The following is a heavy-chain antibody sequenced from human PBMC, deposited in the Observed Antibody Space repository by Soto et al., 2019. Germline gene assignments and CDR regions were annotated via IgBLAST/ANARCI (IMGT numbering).Heavy chain of an antibody. Sequence: QVQLQESGPGLVKPSGALSLTCAVSDGSISSSNWWSWVRQPPGKGLEWIGEIYHSGSTNYNPSLKSRVTISVDKSKNQFSLKLSSVTAAHTAVYYCARVSGSYYYGMDVWGQGTTVTVSS. CDR1: DGSISSSNW. D-gene: IGHD1-26*01. CDR2: IYHSGST. V-gene: IGHV4-4*02. CDR3: ARVSGSYYYGMDV. J-gene: IGHJ6*02.